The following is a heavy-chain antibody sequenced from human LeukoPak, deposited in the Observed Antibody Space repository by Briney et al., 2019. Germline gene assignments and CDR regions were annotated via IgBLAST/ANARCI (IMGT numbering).Heavy chain of an antibody. D-gene: IGHD2-15*01. CDR3: TRHSDKYCSGAGCYVNNFYGLDV. V-gene: IGHV3-73*01. CDR2: IRSRANSYVT. J-gene: IGHJ6*02. CDR1: GYSFTSYW. Sequence: GESLKISCKGSGYSFTSYWIGWVRQMPGKGLEWVGRIRSRANSYVTAYAASVEGRFIISRDDSKNSAYLQMNGLKAEDTAVYYCTRHSDKYCSGAGCYVNNFYGLDVWGQGTTVTVSS.